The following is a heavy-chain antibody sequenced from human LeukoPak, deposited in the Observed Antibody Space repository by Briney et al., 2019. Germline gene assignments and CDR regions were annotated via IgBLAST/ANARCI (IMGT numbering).Heavy chain of an antibody. V-gene: IGHV4-39*01. D-gene: IGHD3-22*01. CDR1: GGSISSTSYY. Sequence: SETLSLTCTVSGGSISSTSYYWGWIRQPPGKGLEWIGSIYYSGGTYYNPSLKSRVTISVDTCKNQFSLKLSSVTAADTAVYYCARQSGYYSVDAFDIWGQGTMVTVSS. CDR3: ARQSGYYSVDAFDI. J-gene: IGHJ3*02. CDR2: IYYSGGT.